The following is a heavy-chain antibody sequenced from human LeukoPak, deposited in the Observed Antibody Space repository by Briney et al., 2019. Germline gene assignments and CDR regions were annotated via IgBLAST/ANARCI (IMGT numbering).Heavy chain of an antibody. J-gene: IGHJ4*02. CDR3: AGLWFGELLPGGYFVY. V-gene: IGHV4-30-2*01. CDR1: GGSISSSSYY. D-gene: IGHD3-10*01. Sequence: SETLSLTCTVSGGSISSSSYYWGWIRQPPGKGLEWIGYIYHSGSTYYNPSLKSRVTISVDRSKNQFSLKLSSVTAADTAVYYCAGLWFGELLPGGYFVYWGQGTLVTVSS. CDR2: IYHSGST.